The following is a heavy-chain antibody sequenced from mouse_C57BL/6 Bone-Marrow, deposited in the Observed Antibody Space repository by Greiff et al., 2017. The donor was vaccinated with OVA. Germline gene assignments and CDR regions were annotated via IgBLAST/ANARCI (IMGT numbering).Heavy chain of an antibody. CDR2: IHPNSGST. Sequence: QVHVKQSGAELVKPGASVKLSCKASGYTFTSYWMHWVKQRPGQGLEWIGMIHPNSGSTNYNEKFKSKATLTVDKSSSTAYMQLSSLTSEDSAVYYCARWALQDYWGQGTTLTVSS. J-gene: IGHJ2*01. V-gene: IGHV1-64*01. CDR3: ARWALQDY. CDR1: GYTFTSYW. D-gene: IGHD1-2*01.